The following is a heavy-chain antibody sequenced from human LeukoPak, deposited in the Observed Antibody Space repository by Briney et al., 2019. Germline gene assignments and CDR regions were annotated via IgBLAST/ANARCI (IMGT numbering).Heavy chain of an antibody. J-gene: IGHJ4*02. CDR3: ARGYNSALDY. D-gene: IGHD6-19*01. Sequence: GGSPRLSCAASGFTFSDYYMSWIRQAPGKGLEWISYISSSGSAMYYADSVKGRFTISRDNAKNSLYLQMNSLRAEDTAMYYCARGYNSALDYWGQGVLVTVSS. CDR1: GFTFSDYY. V-gene: IGHV3-11*01. CDR2: ISSSGSAM.